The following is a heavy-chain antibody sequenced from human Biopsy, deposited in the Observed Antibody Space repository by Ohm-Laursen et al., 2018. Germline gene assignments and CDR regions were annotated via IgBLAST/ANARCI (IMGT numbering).Heavy chain of an antibody. CDR2: INHSGST. Sequence: GTLSLTCAVYGGSFSGYYWSWIRQTPGKGLEWIGEINHSGSTNYKPSLDSRVAISAGTSKNQFSLNLYSVTAADTAVYFCARGLPRIAPMVRGRRTWFDPWGQGTLVTVSS. J-gene: IGHJ5*02. CDR1: GGSFSGYY. D-gene: IGHD3-10*01. V-gene: IGHV4-34*01. CDR3: ARGLPRIAPMVRGRRTWFDP.